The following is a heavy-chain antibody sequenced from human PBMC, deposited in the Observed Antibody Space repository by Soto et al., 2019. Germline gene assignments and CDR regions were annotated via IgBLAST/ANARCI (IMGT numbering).Heavy chain of an antibody. CDR3: ARESPLELQHGMDV. D-gene: IGHD1-7*01. V-gene: IGHV1-2*04. J-gene: IGHJ6*02. CDR1: GYTFTGYY. CDR2: INPNSGGT. Sequence: ASVKVSCKASGYTFTGYYMHWVRQAPGQGLEWMGWINPNSGGTNYAQKFQGWVTMTRDTSISTAYMELSRLRSDDTAVYYCARESPLELQHGMDVWGQGTTVTVSS.